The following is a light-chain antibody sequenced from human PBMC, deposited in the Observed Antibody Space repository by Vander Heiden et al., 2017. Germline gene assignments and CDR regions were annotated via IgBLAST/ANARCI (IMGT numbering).Light chain of an antibody. CDR1: SSDVGSYNL. CDR2: EVS. Sequence: SALPQPAPVPGPPGRSITISCTGTSSDVGSYNLVSWYQQHPGKAPKLMIYEVSKRPSGVSNRFSGSKSGNTASLTISGLQAEDEADYYCCSYAGSSTLVFGGGTKLTVL. CDR3: CSYAGSSTLV. J-gene: IGLJ2*01. V-gene: IGLV2-23*02.